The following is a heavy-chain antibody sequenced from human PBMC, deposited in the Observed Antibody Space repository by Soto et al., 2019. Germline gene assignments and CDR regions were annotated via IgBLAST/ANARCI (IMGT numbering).Heavy chain of an antibody. D-gene: IGHD6-13*01. Sequence: SETLSLTCTVSGGSISSGDYYWSWIRQPPGKGLEWIGYIYYSGSTYYNPSLKSRVTISVDTSKNQFSLKLSSVTAADTAVYYCARGGVIAAAGIDYWGQGTLVTVSS. V-gene: IGHV4-30-4*01. CDR2: IYYSGST. CDR3: ARGGVIAAAGIDY. J-gene: IGHJ4*02. CDR1: GGSISSGDYY.